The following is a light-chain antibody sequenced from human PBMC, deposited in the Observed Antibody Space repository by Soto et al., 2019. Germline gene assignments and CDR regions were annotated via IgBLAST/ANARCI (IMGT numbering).Light chain of an antibody. CDR3: GAWDDSLNGFYV. Sequence: QSVLTQPPSASGTPGQRVTISCSGSSSNIGGNTVNWYQQLPGTAPKLLIYGNSQRPSGVPDRFSGSKSGTSASLAISGLQSEDEADYYCGAWDDSLNGFYVFGTGTKVTVL. CDR1: SSNIGGNT. CDR2: GNS. J-gene: IGLJ1*01. V-gene: IGLV1-44*01.